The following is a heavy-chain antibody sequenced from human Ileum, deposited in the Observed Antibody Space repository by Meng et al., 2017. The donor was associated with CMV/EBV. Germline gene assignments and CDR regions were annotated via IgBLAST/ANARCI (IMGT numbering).Heavy chain of an antibody. Sequence: GESLKISCAASGFTFSDYWMSWVRQAPGKGLEWVAIIKTDGSEKYYVDSVKGRFIISRDNPKNSLYLQMNSLRAEDTAVYFCARDRSWCDYDYWGQGILVTVSS. CDR1: GFTFSDYW. V-gene: IGHV3-7*01. CDR3: ARDRSWCDYDY. D-gene: IGHD2-21*01. J-gene: IGHJ4*02. CDR2: IKTDGSEK.